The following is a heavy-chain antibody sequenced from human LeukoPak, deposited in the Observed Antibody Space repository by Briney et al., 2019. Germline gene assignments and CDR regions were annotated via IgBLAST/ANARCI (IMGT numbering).Heavy chain of an antibody. CDR3: ARALSWTTESYYYMDV. CDR2: MNPNSGNM. J-gene: IGHJ6*03. CDR1: GYAFTSLD. D-gene: IGHD3/OR15-3a*01. Sequence: ASVKFSCNASGYAFTSLDMNWMRQATGQGLEWLGWMNPNSGNMVYAQNFQGRVTLTMNNSITTAYMKLSRMSSEVTTVYYCARALSWTTESYYYMDVWGKGTTVTVSS. V-gene: IGHV1-8*01.